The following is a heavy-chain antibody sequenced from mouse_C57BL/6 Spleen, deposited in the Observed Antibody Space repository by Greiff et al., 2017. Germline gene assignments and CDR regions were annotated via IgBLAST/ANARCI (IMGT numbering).Heavy chain of an antibody. V-gene: IGHV3-6*01. D-gene: IGHD1-1*01. CDR1: GYSITSGYY. CDR3: ARGSSHWYFDV. J-gene: IGHJ1*03. Sequence: ESGPGLVKPSQSLSLTCSVTGYSITSGYYWNWIRQFPGNKLEWMGYISYDGSNNYNPSLKNRISITRDTSKNQFFLKLDSVTTEDTATYYCARGSSHWYFDVWGTGTTVTVSS. CDR2: ISYDGSN.